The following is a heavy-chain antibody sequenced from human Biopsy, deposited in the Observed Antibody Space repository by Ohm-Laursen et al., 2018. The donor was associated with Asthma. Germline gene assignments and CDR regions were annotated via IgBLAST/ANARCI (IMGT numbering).Heavy chain of an antibody. CDR2: INSVFGTT. D-gene: IGHD2-2*01. CDR3: SRKAGSCISRTCYSLDF. J-gene: IGHJ4*02. V-gene: IGHV1-69*13. CDR1: GGTFNTYV. Sequence: VKISCKSLGGTFNTYVIGWVRQAPGQGLEWMGGINSVFGTTTYPQKFQDRVTITADDSTSTVYMELSSLRSEDTAVYYCSRKAGSCISRTCYSLDFWGQGTLVTVSS.